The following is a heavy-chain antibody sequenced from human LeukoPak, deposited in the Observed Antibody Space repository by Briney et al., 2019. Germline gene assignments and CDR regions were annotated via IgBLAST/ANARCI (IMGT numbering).Heavy chain of an antibody. CDR2: ISGSGSNT. CDR3: VRFGY. CDR1: GITFSSYA. Sequence: GGSLRLSCAGSGITFSSYAMTWVRQAPGKGLEWVSSISGSGSNTEYADSVKGRFTISRDNSKNSLYLQMNSLRAEDTAVYYCVRFGYWDQGTLVTVSS. V-gene: IGHV3-23*01. J-gene: IGHJ4*02.